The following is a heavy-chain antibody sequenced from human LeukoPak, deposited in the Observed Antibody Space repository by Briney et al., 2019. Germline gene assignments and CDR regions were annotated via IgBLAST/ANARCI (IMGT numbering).Heavy chain of an antibody. D-gene: IGHD2-15*01. V-gene: IGHV3-23*01. Sequence: GGSLRLSCAASGFTFSSYAMSWVRQAPGKGLEWVSAISGSGGSTYYAGSVKGRFTISRDNSKNTLYLQMNSLRAEDTAVYYCARDRGAATKWNYYYYYMDVWGKGTTVTVSS. CDR3: ARDRGAATKWNYYYYYMDV. J-gene: IGHJ6*03. CDR1: GFTFSSYA. CDR2: ISGSGGST.